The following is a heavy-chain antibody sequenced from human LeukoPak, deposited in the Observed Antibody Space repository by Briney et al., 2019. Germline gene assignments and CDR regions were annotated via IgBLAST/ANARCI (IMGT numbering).Heavy chain of an antibody. J-gene: IGHJ4*02. Sequence: GASVKVSCKASGYTFASYAMHWVRQAPGQRLEWMGRINPNSGGTNYAQKFQGRVTMTRDTSISTAYMELSRLRSDDTAVYYCASFWGYSSSSTIVDYWGQGTLVTVSS. CDR3: ASFWGYSSSSTIVDY. D-gene: IGHD6-6*01. V-gene: IGHV1-2*06. CDR1: GYTFASYA. CDR2: INPNSGGT.